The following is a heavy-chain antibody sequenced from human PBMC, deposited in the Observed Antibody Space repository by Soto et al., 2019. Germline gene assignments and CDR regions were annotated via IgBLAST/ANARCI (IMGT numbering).Heavy chain of an antibody. V-gene: IGHV1-58*01. Sequence: SVTVSCKPAGFTFTSSAVQWVQQARGQRLEWIGWIVVGSGNTNYAQKFQERVTITRDMSTSTAYMELRRLRSEDKAVYYCAAGHSSGWFLDAFDNWGQGTMVTVSS. J-gene: IGHJ3*02. CDR1: GFTFTSSA. CDR3: AAGHSSGWFLDAFDN. D-gene: IGHD6-19*01. CDR2: IVVGSGNT.